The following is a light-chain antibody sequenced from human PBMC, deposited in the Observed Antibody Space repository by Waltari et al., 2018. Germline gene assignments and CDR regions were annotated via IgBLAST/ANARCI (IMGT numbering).Light chain of an antibody. J-gene: IGKJ1*01. V-gene: IGKV1-39*01. Sequence: DIQMTQPPSSLSASVGDRVTITCRASQSVISYLNWYQQKPGKAPRLLIYAASSLQSGVPSRFSGSGSGTDFALTISSLQTEDFATYYCQQSSSTPPWTFGQGTKVEIK. CDR2: AAS. CDR1: QSVISY. CDR3: QQSSSTPPWT.